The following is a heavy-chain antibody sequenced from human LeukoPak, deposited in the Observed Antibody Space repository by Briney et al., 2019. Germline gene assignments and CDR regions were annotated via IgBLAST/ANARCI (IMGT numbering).Heavy chain of an antibody. V-gene: IGHV1-69*13. CDR2: IIPIFGTA. J-gene: IGHJ3*02. CDR1: GGTFSSYS. D-gene: IGHD3-22*01. Sequence: SVKVSWKASGGTFSSYSISWVRQAPGQGLEWMGGIIPIFGTANYAQKFQGRVTITADESTSTAYMELSSLRSEDTAVYYCAGRGYYDSIWFLDHAFDIWGQGAMVTVSS. CDR3: AGRGYYDSIWFLDHAFDI.